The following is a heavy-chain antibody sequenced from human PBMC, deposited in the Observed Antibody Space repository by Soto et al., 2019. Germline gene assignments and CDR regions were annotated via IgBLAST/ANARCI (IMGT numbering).Heavy chain of an antibody. CDR2: IYHSGST. CDR1: GGSISSGGYS. V-gene: IGHV4-30-2*01. D-gene: IGHD2-15*01. CDR3: ARGQVVAAQH. J-gene: IGHJ4*02. Sequence: TLSLPFAVSGGSISSGGYSWSSIRQPPGKGLEWIGYIYHSGSTYYNPSLKSRVTISVDRSKNQFSLKLSSVTAADTAVYYCARGQVVAAQHWGQGTLVTVSS.